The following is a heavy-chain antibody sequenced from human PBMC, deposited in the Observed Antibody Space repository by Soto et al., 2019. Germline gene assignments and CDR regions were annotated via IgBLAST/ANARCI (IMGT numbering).Heavy chain of an antibody. Sequence: QVQLQESGPGLVKPSGTLSLTCAVSGGSISSSNWWSWVRQPPGKGLEWIGQIYHSGSTNYNPSHKSXXXXXXDKSKNQFSLXLXXXXXADTAVXYCAXXXGXYYYGMDVWGQGTTVTVSS. CDR1: GGSISSSNW. CDR2: IYHSGST. V-gene: IGHV4-4*02. CDR3: AXXXGXYYYGMDV. J-gene: IGHJ6*02.